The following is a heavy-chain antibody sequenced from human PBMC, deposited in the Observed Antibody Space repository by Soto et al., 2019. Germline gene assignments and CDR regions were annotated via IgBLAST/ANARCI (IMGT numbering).Heavy chain of an antibody. J-gene: IGHJ4*02. CDR3: AKIRLRWGPFAY. Sequence: EVQLLESGGGLVQPGGSLRLSCAASGFTFSSYAMSWVRQAPGKGLEWVSTISSSGGSTYYADSVKGRFTISRDNSKNTLYLQMNSLRAEDTAVYYCAKIRLRWGPFAYWGQGILVTVCS. CDR1: GFTFSSYA. CDR2: ISSSGGST. D-gene: IGHD4-17*01. V-gene: IGHV3-23*01.